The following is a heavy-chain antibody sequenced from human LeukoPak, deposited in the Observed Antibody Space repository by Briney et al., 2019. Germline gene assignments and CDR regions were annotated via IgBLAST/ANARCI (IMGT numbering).Heavy chain of an antibody. J-gene: IGHJ5*02. CDR2: IYYSGST. Sequence: PSETLSLTCTVSGGSISSSSYYWGWIRQPPGKGLEWIGSIYYSGSTYYNPSLKSRVTISVDTSKNQFSLKLSSVTAADTAVYYCARAFPGGNSYWFDPWGQGTLVTVSS. CDR3: ARAFPGGNSYWFDP. V-gene: IGHV4-39*01. CDR1: GGSISSSSYY. D-gene: IGHD4-23*01.